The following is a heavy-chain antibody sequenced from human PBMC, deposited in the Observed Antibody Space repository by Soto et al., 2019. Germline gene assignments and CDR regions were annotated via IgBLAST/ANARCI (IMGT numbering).Heavy chain of an antibody. D-gene: IGHD3-16*02. CDR3: AKGEYYDYVWGRYRPRGFDF. V-gene: IGHV3-30*18. J-gene: IGHJ4*02. Sequence: QVQLVVSGGGVVQPRRSLSVSCAASGFNFSSYGIHWVRQAPGKGLECVAVISYDGSNIHYADSVKGRFTISRDNSKNTLYLQINSLRAEDAAVYYCAKGEYYDYVWGRYRPRGFDFWGRGTLVTVSS. CDR1: GFNFSSYG. CDR2: ISYDGSNI.